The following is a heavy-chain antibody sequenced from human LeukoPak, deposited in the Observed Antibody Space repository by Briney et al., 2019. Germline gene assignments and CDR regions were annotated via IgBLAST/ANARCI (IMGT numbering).Heavy chain of an antibody. Sequence: SGGSLRLSCAASGFTFSSYWISWVRQAPGKGLEWVANIKQDGSEKYYVDSVKGRFTISRDNAKNSLYLQMNSLRAEDTAVYYCARDLWKVFDYWGQGTLVTVSS. CDR1: GFTFSSYW. D-gene: IGHD1-1*01. CDR3: ARDLWKVFDY. CDR2: IKQDGSEK. J-gene: IGHJ4*02. V-gene: IGHV3-7*01.